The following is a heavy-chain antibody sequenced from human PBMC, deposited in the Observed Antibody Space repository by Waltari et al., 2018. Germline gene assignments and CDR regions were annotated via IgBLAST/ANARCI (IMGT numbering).Heavy chain of an antibody. CDR2: ISWSSGSI. CDR3: ARDMAGGGGTSGWIDF. D-gene: IGHD3-16*01. J-gene: IGHJ4*02. CDR1: GFRFDDYA. V-gene: IGHV3-43D*03. Sequence: EMRLVESGGAVTQPGRSLRLSCVASGFRFDDYAMHWVRQVPGKGLEWVSLISWSSGSIFYSDSLKSRVTISRDNSRNSLHLHTNNLRSEDTALYFCARDMAGGGGTSGWIDFWGQGTLVTVSS.